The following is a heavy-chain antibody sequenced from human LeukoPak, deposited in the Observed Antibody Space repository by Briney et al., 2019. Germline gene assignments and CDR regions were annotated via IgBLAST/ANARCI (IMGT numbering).Heavy chain of an antibody. Sequence: GGSLRLSCAASGFTFSSYWMHWVRQAPGKGLVWVSRISSDGRSTSYADSVKGRFTISRDNAKSTLHLQMNSLRAEDTAVYYCARGWGTLWPFDYWGQGTLVTVSS. J-gene: IGHJ4*02. CDR3: ARGWGTLWPFDY. D-gene: IGHD3-16*01. CDR2: ISSDGRST. CDR1: GFTFSSYW. V-gene: IGHV3-74*01.